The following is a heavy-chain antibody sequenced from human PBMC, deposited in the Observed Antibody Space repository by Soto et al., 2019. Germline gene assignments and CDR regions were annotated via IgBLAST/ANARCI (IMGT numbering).Heavy chain of an antibody. CDR3: ACIFSGGYGYGFYYYGMDV. CDR1: GGSISSSSYY. J-gene: IGHJ6*02. CDR2: IYYSWST. D-gene: IGHD5-18*01. Sequence: PSETLSLTCTVSGGSISSSSYYWGWIRQPPGKGLEWIGSIYYSWSTYYNPSLKSRVTISVDTSKNQFSLKLSSVTAADTAVYYCACIFSGGYGYGFYYYGMDVWGQGTTVTVSS. V-gene: IGHV4-39*01.